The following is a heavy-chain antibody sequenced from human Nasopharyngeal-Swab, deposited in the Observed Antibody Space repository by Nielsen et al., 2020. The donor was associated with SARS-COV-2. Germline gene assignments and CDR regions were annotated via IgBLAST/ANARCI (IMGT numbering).Heavy chain of an antibody. D-gene: IGHD1-1*01. V-gene: IGHV3-53*01. CDR2: IYSGGST. J-gene: IGHJ6*02. CDR3: TTGTTGNPTYYYYGMDV. Sequence: WIRQPPGKGLEWVSVIYSGGSTYYADSVKGRFTISRDNSKNTLYLQMNSLRAEDTAVYYCTTGTTGNPTYYYYGMDVWGQGTTGTVSS.